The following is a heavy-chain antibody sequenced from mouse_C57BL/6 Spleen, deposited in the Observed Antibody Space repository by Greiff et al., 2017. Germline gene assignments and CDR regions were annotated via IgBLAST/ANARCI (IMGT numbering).Heavy chain of an antibody. J-gene: IGHJ2*01. V-gene: IGHV1-4*01. CDR3: ARGDYYGSRDY. CDR1: GYTFTSYT. CDR2: INPSSGYT. D-gene: IGHD1-1*01. Sequence: VKLVESGAELARPGASVKMSCKASGYTFTSYTMHWVKQRPGQGLEWIGYINPSSGYTKYNQKFKDKATLTADKSSSTAYMQLSSLTSEDSAVYYCARGDYYGSRDYWGQGTTLTVSS.